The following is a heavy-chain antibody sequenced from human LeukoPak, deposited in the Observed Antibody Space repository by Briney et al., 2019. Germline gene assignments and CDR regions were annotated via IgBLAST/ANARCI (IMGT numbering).Heavy chain of an antibody. CDR2: IYSGTNT. Sequence: GGSLRLSCAGSGFTVSSNYMSWVRQAPGKGLEWVSVIYSGTNTYYADSVKGRSIISRDNPKNMLYLQMNSLRAEDTAVYYCARVASGTLDYWGQGTLVTVSS. V-gene: IGHV3-53*01. J-gene: IGHJ4*02. CDR1: GFTVSSNY. D-gene: IGHD6-25*01. CDR3: ARVASGTLDY.